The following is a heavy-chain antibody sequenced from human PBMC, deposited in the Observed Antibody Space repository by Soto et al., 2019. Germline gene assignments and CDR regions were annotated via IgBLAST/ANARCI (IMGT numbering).Heavy chain of an antibody. CDR3: ARADVVLVAASN. V-gene: IGHV4-34*01. CDR2: ITHTGST. J-gene: IGHJ4*02. Sequence: SETLSLTCAVYGASFSGFYWNWIRQPPGKGLEWIGEITHTGSTNYNPSLKSRVTMSVDTSKNHFSLKLSSVTAADTAVYFCARADVVLVAASNWGQGTLVTVSS. D-gene: IGHD2-15*01. CDR1: GASFSGFY.